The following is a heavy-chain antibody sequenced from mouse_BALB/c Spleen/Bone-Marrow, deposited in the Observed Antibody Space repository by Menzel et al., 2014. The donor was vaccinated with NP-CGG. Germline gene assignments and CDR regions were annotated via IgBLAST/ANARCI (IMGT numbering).Heavy chain of an antibody. CDR1: GYAFTNYL. CDR2: INPGSGGI. V-gene: IGHV1-54*01. CDR3: ARELGRGFAY. J-gene: IGHJ3*01. Sequence: QVQLKESGAELVRPGTSVTVSCKASGYAFTNYLIEWVKQRPGQGLEWIGVINPGSGGINYNEKFRVKATLTADKSSSIVYMHLRRLTSDASAVYFSARELGRGFAYWGQGTLVTVSA. D-gene: IGHD4-1*01.